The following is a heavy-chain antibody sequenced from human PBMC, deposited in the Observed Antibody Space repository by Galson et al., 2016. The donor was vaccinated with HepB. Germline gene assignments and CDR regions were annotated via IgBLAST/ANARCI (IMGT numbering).Heavy chain of an antibody. V-gene: IGHV3-23*01. Sequence: SLRLSCAASGFTFSGYAMSWVRQAPGKGLQWISLIHNDGETTYYADSVKGRFTVSRDNSKNTLYLQMNSLRAEDTAVYYCAKQRGGAMCNYCFDYWGQGTMVTVPS. CDR1: GFTFSGYA. D-gene: IGHD3-16*01. CDR3: AKQRGGAMCNYCFDY. CDR2: IHNDGETT. J-gene: IGHJ4*02.